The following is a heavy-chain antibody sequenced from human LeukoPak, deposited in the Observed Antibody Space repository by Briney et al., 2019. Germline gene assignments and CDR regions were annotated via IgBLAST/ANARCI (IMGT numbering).Heavy chain of an antibody. V-gene: IGHV4-59*01. CDR2: IYYSGST. Sequence: PSETLSLTCTVSGGSISSYYWSWIRQPPGKGLEWIGYIYYSGSTNYNPSLKSRVTISVDTSKNQFSLKLSSVTAADTAVYYCARGGFGEPIDYWGQGTLVTVSS. D-gene: IGHD3-10*01. J-gene: IGHJ4*02. CDR1: GGSISSYY. CDR3: ARGGFGEPIDY.